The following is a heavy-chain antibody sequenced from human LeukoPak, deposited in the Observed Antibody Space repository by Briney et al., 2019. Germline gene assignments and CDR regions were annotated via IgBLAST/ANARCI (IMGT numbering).Heavy chain of an antibody. V-gene: IGHV3-20*04. CDR3: ARGYNHGPIDM. Sequence: GESLRLSCEASGVTFGDYGMSWVRQGRGKGLEWVSGITRNGDTTSCADSVNGRFTISRDNAKNCLYLQMNSLRAEDTAFYYCARGYNHGPIDMWGQGTLVTVSS. J-gene: IGHJ3*02. CDR2: ITRNGDTT. CDR1: GVTFGDYG. D-gene: IGHD2-2*02.